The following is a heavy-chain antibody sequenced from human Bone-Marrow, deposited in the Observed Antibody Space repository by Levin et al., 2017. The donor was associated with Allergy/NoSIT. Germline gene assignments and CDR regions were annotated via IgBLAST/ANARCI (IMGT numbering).Heavy chain of an antibody. CDR3: ARVPEQWLPTLDGMDV. D-gene: IGHD6-19*01. CDR1: GFTFSSSA. CDR2: ISGPGGST. Sequence: QPGGSLRLSCAASGFTFSSSAMHWVRQAPGKGLECVSGISGPGGSTYYADSVQGRFTISRDNSQNTLFLQMDSLRAEDTAMYYCARVPEQWLPTLDGMDVWGQGTTVTVSS. J-gene: IGHJ6*02. V-gene: IGHV3-23*01.